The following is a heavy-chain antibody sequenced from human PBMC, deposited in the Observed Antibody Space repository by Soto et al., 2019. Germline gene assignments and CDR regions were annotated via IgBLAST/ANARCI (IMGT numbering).Heavy chain of an antibody. CDR1: GYTFTGYY. D-gene: IGHD2-15*01. CDR2: INPNSGGT. CDR3: AREVVVVAATFRRTQLGMDV. J-gene: IGHJ6*01. Sequence: ASVKVSCKASGYTFTGYYMHWVRQAPGQGLEWMGWINPNSGGTNYAQKFQGRVTMTRDTSISTADMELSRLRSDDTAVYYCAREVVVVAATFRRTQLGMDVWGQGTTVTVSS. V-gene: IGHV1-2*02.